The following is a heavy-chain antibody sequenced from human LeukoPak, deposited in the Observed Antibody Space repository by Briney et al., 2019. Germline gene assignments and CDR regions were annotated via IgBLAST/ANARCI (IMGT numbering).Heavy chain of an antibody. CDR2: IKKDGSEK. D-gene: IGHD6-13*01. J-gene: IGHJ4*02. CDR1: GFTFNSYW. Sequence: PGGSLRLSCAASGFTFNSYWMSWVRQAPEKGLEWVANIKKDGSEKYFLDSVKGRFTISRDNAKNSLYLQMSSLRAEDTAVYYCARGRYSSITYYFDYWGQGTLVTVSS. V-gene: IGHV3-7*03. CDR3: ARGRYSSITYYFDY.